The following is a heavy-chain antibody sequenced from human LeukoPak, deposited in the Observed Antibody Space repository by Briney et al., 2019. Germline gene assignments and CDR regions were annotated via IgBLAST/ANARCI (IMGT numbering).Heavy chain of an antibody. CDR3: ASSGYSSSWSRDWFDP. CDR1: GGSISSHY. D-gene: IGHD6-13*01. J-gene: IGHJ5*02. V-gene: IGHV4-59*11. CDR2: IYYSGST. Sequence: SETLSLTCTVSGGSISSHYWSWIRQPPGKGLEWIGYIYYSGSTNYNPSLKGRVTISVDTSKNQFSLKLSSVTAADTAVYYCASSGYSSSWSRDWFDPWGQGTLVIVSS.